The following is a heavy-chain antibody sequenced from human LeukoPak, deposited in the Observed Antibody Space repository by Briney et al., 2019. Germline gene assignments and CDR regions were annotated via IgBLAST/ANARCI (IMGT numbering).Heavy chain of an antibody. CDR3: ATQRSVDTAMVTDY. D-gene: IGHD5-18*01. CDR1: GGSFSGYY. Sequence: SETVSLTCPCYGGSFSGYYWSWIRQPPAKGLEGIGEINHSGSTNYNQSLKSRVTISVDTSKNSFYLKLSSVTAADTAVYYCATQRSVDTAMVTDYWGQGTLVTVSS. J-gene: IGHJ4*02. V-gene: IGHV4-34*01. CDR2: INHSGST.